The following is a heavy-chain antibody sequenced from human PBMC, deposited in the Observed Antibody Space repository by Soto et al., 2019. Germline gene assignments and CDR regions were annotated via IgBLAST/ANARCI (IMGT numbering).Heavy chain of an antibody. D-gene: IGHD3-10*01. CDR3: VTEFRCRDNWF. J-gene: IGHJ5*01. CDR1: GGSISSGDYY. V-gene: IGHV4-30-4*01. Sequence: SETLSLTCTVSGGSISSGDYYWSWIRQPPGKGLEWMGYIYYSGSTYYNPSLKRRVTISVDRSKNQFSXKLSSVTAADTAVYSGVTEFRCRDNWF. CDR2: IYYSGST.